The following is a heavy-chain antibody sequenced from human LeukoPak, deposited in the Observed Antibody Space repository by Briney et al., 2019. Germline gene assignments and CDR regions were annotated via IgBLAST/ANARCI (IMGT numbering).Heavy chain of an antibody. CDR2: IYTTGYS. Sequence: PSETLSLTCTVSGGSISGYYWSWVRQPAGKGLEGIGRIYTTGYSNYNPSLQSRVTMLVDTSKNQFSLRLTSVTAADTAVYYCARDRRYFDSSGFYSWFDPWGQGTLVTVSS. J-gene: IGHJ5*02. CDR3: ARDRRYFDSSGFYSWFDP. CDR1: GGSISGYY. V-gene: IGHV4-4*07. D-gene: IGHD3-22*01.